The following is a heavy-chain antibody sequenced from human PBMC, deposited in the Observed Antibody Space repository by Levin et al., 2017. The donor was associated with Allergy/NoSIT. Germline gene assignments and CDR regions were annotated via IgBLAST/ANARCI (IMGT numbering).Heavy chain of an antibody. Sequence: GGSLRLSCAASGFTFSSYAMSWVRQAPGKGLEWVSAISGSGGSTYYADSVKGRFTISRDNSKNTLYLQMNSLRAEDTAVYYCAKDLGATVKTQPDYWGQGTLVTVSS. CDR3: AKDLGATVKTQPDY. J-gene: IGHJ4*02. V-gene: IGHV3-23*01. D-gene: IGHD4-17*01. CDR1: GFTFSSYA. CDR2: ISGSGGST.